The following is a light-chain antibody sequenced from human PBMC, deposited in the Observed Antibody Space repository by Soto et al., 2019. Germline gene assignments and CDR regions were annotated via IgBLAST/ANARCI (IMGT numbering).Light chain of an antibody. J-gene: IGLJ1*01. Sequence: QSALTQPASVSGSPGQSITISCTGTSSDGGGYNYVSWYQQHPGKAPKLMIYEVSNRPSGVSNRFSGSKSGNTASLTISGLQAEDEADYYCSSYTSSSNVFGTGTQRTVL. V-gene: IGLV2-14*01. CDR1: SSDGGGYNY. CDR2: EVS. CDR3: SSYTSSSNV.